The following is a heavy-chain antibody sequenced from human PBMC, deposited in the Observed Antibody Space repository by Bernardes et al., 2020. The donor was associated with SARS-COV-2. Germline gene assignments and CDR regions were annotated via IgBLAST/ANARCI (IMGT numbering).Heavy chain of an antibody. V-gene: IGHV3-74*03. CDR2: INSDEGGA. J-gene: IGHJ4*02. CDR3: VRGPSGGYGRFEY. CDR1: GFTFSTYW. D-gene: IGHD5-12*01. Sequence: GGSLRLSCAASGFTFSTYWMHWVRQAPGKGLVWVSRINSDEGGASYADSVRGRFTISRDNAKNTLYLQMNSLRADDTAVYYCVRGPSGGYGRFEYWGQGSLFPVSP.